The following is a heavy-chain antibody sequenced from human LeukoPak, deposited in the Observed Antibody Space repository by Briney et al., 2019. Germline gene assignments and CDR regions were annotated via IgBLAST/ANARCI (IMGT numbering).Heavy chain of an antibody. Sequence: PGRSLRLSCVSSGFSFSSHGMYWVRQAPGKGLEWVAIIWYDGSNKLYVDSVKGRFTISRDNSKNTLYLQINGLRAEDTAVYYCAKGPSDTAMATAFVYWGQGTLVTVSP. CDR3: AKGPSDTAMATAFVY. J-gene: IGHJ4*02. CDR2: IWYDGSNK. D-gene: IGHD5-18*01. CDR1: GFSFSSHG. V-gene: IGHV3-33*06.